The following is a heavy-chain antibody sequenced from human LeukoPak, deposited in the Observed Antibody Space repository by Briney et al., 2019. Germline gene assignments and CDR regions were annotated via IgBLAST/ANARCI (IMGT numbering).Heavy chain of an antibody. D-gene: IGHD3-10*01. V-gene: IGHV3-7*05. CDR3: TRDSQGSGIYSVDY. J-gene: IGHJ4*02. CDR2: IKRDGSKI. Sequence: GGSLRLSCAASGFTFRTYWMSWVRQAPGRGLEWVANIKRDGSKIYYVDSVKGRFTISRDNDKNSLYLQMNSLRAEDTAVYYCTRDSQGSGIYSVDYWGQGTLVTVSS. CDR1: GFTFRTYW.